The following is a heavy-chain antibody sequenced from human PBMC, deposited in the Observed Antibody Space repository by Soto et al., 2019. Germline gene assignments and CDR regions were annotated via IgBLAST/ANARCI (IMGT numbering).Heavy chain of an antibody. CDR2: IDSSGSSR. CDR1: GFTFSDYY. Sequence: QVQLVESGGGLVKPGASLRLSCAASGFTFSDYYMSWIRQAPGKGLEWVSYIDSSGSSRYYADSVKGRFSISRDNAKNSLYLQMNSLTAEDTAVYYCATDRRLWFGDLFYDYWGQGTLVTVSS. D-gene: IGHD3-10*01. V-gene: IGHV3-11*01. J-gene: IGHJ4*02. CDR3: ATDRRLWFGDLFYDY.